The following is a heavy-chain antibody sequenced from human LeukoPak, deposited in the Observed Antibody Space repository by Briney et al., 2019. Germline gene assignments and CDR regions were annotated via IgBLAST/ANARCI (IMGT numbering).Heavy chain of an antibody. D-gene: IGHD3-22*01. J-gene: IGHJ4*02. Sequence: GGSLRLSCAASGFTVSSKYMNWVRQAPGKGLEWVSVIYSGGGTYYADSAKGRFTVSRDSSKNTVYLQMNSLRVEDTGIYYCARERDSSGYYLGYWGQGTLVTVSS. CDR3: ARERDSSGYYLGY. CDR1: GFTVSSKY. V-gene: IGHV3-53*01. CDR2: IYSGGGT.